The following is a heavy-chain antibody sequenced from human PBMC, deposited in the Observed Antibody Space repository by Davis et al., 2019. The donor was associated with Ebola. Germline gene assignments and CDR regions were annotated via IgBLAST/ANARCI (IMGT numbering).Heavy chain of an antibody. CDR3: AKDYFDY. J-gene: IGHJ4*02. CDR2: VSYDGNTQ. V-gene: IGHV3-30-3*01. Sequence: GGSLRLSCVASGFIFNTYAMHWVRQAPGRGPEWVAVVSYDGNTQLYADTVMGRFTISRDNSRNTMFLEMYSLRAEDTAVYYCAKDYFDYWGQGTLVTVSS. CDR1: GFIFNTYA.